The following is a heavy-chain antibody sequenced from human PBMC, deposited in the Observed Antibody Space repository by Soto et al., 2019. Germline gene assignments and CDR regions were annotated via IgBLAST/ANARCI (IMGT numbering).Heavy chain of an antibody. V-gene: IGHV2-5*02. CDR1: GFSFRTSGVG. CDR2: ISWDDDK. CDR3: AHRTYYYDSSGYYFFLFDY. D-gene: IGHD3-22*01. Sequence: SGPTLVNPTQTLTLTCTFSGFSFRTSGVGVGWIRQPPGKALEWLALISWDDDKRYTPSLKNRLIITKDTSKNQVVLTMTNMDPVDTATYYCAHRTYYYDSSGYYFFLFDYWGQGTLVTVSS. J-gene: IGHJ4*02.